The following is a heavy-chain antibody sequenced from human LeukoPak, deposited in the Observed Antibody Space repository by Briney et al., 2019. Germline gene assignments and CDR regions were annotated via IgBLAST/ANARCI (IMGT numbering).Heavy chain of an antibody. V-gene: IGHV3-30*04. J-gene: IGHJ6*02. CDR1: GFTFSSYA. CDR3: ARVAYCGGDCYSNGMDV. Sequence: GGSLRLFCAASGFTFSSYAMHWVRQAPGKGLEWVAVISYDGSNKYYEDSVKGRFTISRDNSKNTLYLQMNSLRAEDTAVYYCARVAYCGGDCYSNGMDVWGQGTTVTVSS. D-gene: IGHD2-21*02. CDR2: ISYDGSNK.